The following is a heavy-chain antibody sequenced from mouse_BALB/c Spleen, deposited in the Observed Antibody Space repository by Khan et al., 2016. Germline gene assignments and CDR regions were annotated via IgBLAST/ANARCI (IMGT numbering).Heavy chain of an antibody. J-gene: IGHJ1*01. V-gene: IGHV1S136*01. CDR1: GYTFTNYV. CDR3: ARKWTYSRYDAFDV. Sequence: VQLQQSGPELVKPGASVKMSCKASGYTFTNYVIHWVKQRPGQGLECIGYVNPYNDGTKYNEKFKGKATLTSDKSSSTAYMELSSLTSEDSAVYYGARKWTYSRYDAFDVWGAGTAVTVSS. CDR2: VNPYNDGT. D-gene: IGHD2-14*01.